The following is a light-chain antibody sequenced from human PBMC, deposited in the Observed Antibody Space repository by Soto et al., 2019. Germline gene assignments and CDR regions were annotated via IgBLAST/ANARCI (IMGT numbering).Light chain of an antibody. CDR1: QGISSY. CDR2: AAS. CDR3: QQFNTYPRT. Sequence: IQLTQSPSSLSASVGGRFTITCRASQGISSYLAWYQQKPGKAPKLLIYAASSLQSGVPSRFSGSGSGTHFTLTISSLQPEDFATYYCQQFNTYPRTFGPGTKVDI. V-gene: IGKV1-9*01. J-gene: IGKJ3*01.